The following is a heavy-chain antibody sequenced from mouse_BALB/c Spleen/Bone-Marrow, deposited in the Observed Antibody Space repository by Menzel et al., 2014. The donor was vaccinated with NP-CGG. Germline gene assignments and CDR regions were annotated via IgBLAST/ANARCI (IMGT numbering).Heavy chain of an antibody. CDR1: GYTFTSSW. J-gene: IGHJ2*01. CDR3: ARHHRYAYYFDY. Sequence: VQLQQSGPVLVRPGASVKLSCKTSGYTFTSSWMHWAKQRPGQGLEWIGEIHPNSANTNYNEKFKGKATLTVDTSSSTAYVDLSSLTSEDTAVYDCARHHRYAYYFDYWGQGTTLTVSS. D-gene: IGHD2-14*01. V-gene: IGHV1S130*01. CDR2: IHPNSANT.